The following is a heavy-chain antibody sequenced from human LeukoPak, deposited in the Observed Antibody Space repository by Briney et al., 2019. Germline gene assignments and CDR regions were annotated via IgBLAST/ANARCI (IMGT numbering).Heavy chain of an antibody. CDR1: GFTFSSYS. J-gene: IGHJ4*02. D-gene: IGHD3-3*01. CDR2: ISSSSTI. V-gene: IGHV3-48*04. Sequence: GGSLRLSCAASGFTFSSYSMNWVRQAPGKGLEWVSYISSSSTIYYADSVKGRFTISRDNAKNSLYLQMNSLRAEDTAVYYCASFGVVTPFDYWGQGTLVTVSS. CDR3: ASFGVVTPFDY.